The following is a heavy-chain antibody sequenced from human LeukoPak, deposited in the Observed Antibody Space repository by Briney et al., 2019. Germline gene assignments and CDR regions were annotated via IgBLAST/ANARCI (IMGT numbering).Heavy chain of an antibody. CDR2: INHSGST. CDR3: ASQYYDFWSGYYQYYFDY. V-gene: IGHV4-34*01. CDR1: GGSFSGYY. Sequence: SETLSLTCAVYGGSFSGYYWSWIRQPPGKGLEWIGEINHSGSTNYNPSLKSRVTISVDTSKNQFSLKLSSVTAADTAVYYCASQYYDFWSGYYQYYFDYWGQGTLVTVSS. D-gene: IGHD3-3*01. J-gene: IGHJ4*02.